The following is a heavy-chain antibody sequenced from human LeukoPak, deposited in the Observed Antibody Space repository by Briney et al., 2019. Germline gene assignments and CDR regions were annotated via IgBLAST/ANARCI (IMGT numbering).Heavy chain of an antibody. J-gene: IGHJ6*03. CDR2: ISRSSSYI. D-gene: IGHD6-25*01. CDR3: ARDGDPAYYYYMDV. Sequence: GGSLRLSCAASGFTFSSYRMNWVRQAPGKGLEWVSSISRSSSYINYVDSVKGRFTISRDNAKNSLYLQMNSLRAEDTAVYYCARDGDPAYYYYMDVWGKGTTVTVSS. CDR1: GFTFSSYR. V-gene: IGHV3-21*01.